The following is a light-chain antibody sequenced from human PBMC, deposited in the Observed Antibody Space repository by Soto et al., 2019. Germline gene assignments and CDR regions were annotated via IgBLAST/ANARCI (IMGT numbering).Light chain of an antibody. Sequence: EIVLTQSPATLSLSPGERATLSCRASQSVSSYLAWYQQKPGQAPRLLIYDASNRATGIPARFSGSGSGTDFTLTIRSLEPEDCAFYYCQQRSNWPRATFGQGTKVEIK. J-gene: IGKJ1*01. CDR3: QQRSNWPRAT. V-gene: IGKV3-11*01. CDR2: DAS. CDR1: QSVSSY.